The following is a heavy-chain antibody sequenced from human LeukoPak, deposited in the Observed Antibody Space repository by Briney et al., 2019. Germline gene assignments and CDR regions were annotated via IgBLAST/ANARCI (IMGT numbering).Heavy chain of an antibody. Sequence: SETLSLTCTVSGYSISSGYYWGWIRQPPGKGLEWIGSIYHSGSTYYNPSLKSRVTISVDTSKNQFSLKLSSVTAAYTAVYYCARVRLTKLYYFDYWGQGTLVTVSS. J-gene: IGHJ4*02. V-gene: IGHV4-38-2*02. CDR1: GYSISSGYY. D-gene: IGHD5-12*01. CDR2: IYHSGST. CDR3: ARVRLTKLYYFDY.